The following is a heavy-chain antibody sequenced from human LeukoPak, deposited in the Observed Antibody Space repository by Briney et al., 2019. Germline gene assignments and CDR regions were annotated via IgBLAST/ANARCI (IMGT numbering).Heavy chain of an antibody. J-gene: IGHJ4*02. Sequence: GGSLRLSCAASGFTISSYAMSWVRQAPGKGLEWVSTITHSGDTYYADSVKGRFTISRDSSKDALYLELNSLRADDTAVYYCAKVLGISWYKIFDFWGQGTLVTVSS. CDR2: ITHSGDT. CDR3: AKVLGISWYKIFDF. CDR1: GFTISSYA. D-gene: IGHD6-13*01. V-gene: IGHV3-23*01.